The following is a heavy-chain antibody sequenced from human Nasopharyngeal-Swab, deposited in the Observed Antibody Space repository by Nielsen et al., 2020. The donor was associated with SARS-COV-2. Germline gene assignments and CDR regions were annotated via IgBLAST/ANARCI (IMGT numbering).Heavy chain of an antibody. CDR3: ARGGVNNWFDP. CDR2: ITYDGSNR. CDR1: GFTFSSYA. V-gene: IGHV3-30-3*01. J-gene: IGHJ5*02. D-gene: IGHD2-8*01. Sequence: LSLTCAASGFTFSSYAMHWVRQAPGQWLEWVAVITYDGSNRYYADSVKGRFPISRDNSKNTLYLQMNSLRAEDTAVYYFARGGVNNWFDPWGQGTLVTVSS.